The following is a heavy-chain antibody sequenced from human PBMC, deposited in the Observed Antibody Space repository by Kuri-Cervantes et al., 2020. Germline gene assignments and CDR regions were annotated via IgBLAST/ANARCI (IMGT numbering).Heavy chain of an antibody. CDR2: ISSSSSYI. V-gene: IGHV3-21*05. J-gene: IGHJ4*02. D-gene: IGHD6-19*01. CDR1: GFTFGDYA. CDR3: ARDLPGYSGGCIDY. Sequence: GESLKISCTASGFTFGDYAMSWVRQAPGKGLEWVSYISSSSSYIYYADSVKGRFTISRDNSKNTLYLQMNSLRAEDTAVYYCARDLPGYSGGCIDYWGQGTLVTVSS.